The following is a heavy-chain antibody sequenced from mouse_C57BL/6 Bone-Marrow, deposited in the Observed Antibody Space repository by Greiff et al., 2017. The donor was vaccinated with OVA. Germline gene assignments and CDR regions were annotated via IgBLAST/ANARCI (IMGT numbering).Heavy chain of an antibody. Sequence: EVMLVESVAELVRPGASVKLSCTASGFNIKNTYMHWVKQRPEQGLEWIGRIDPANGNTKYAPKFQGKATITADTSSDTSYLQLSSLTSEDTAIDYCASPVVAKDWYFDVWGTGTTVTVSS. CDR1: GFNIKNTY. V-gene: IGHV14-3*01. CDR2: IDPANGNT. CDR3: ASPVVAKDWYFDV. J-gene: IGHJ1*03. D-gene: IGHD1-1*01.